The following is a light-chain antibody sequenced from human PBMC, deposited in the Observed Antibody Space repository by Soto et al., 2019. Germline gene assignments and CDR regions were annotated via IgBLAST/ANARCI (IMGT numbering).Light chain of an antibody. J-gene: IGKJ1*01. V-gene: IGKV3-20*01. Sequence: EIVLTQYPGTLSLSPGERATLSCRASQSVSSSSLAWYQQNPGQAPRLLIYEASSRATGIPDRFSGSGSGTDFTLTISRLEPEDFAVYYCQQYGSSPTFGQGTKVDIK. CDR2: EAS. CDR3: QQYGSSPT. CDR1: QSVSSSS.